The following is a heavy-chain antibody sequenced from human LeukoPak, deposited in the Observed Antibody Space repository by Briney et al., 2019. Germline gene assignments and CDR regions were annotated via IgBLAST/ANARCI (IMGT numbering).Heavy chain of an antibody. V-gene: IGHV4-4*02. Sequence: SGTLSLTCAVSGGSLSSSNWWNWVRQPPGKGLEWIGEIYHSGSTNYNPSLKSRVTISVDKSKNQFSLKLSSMTAADTAVYYCARDVRLPRRALDIWGQGTMVTVSS. CDR2: IYHSGST. CDR1: GGSLSSSNW. D-gene: IGHD5-18*01. J-gene: IGHJ3*02. CDR3: ARDVRLPRRALDI.